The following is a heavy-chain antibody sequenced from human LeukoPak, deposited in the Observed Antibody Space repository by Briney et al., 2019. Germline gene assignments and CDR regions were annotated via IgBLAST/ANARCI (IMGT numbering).Heavy chain of an antibody. CDR2: VRGSGSDT. CDR3: ARLEYYYVSGNYYKLFDY. CDR1: GFTFRTYA. Sequence: SGGSLRLSCAASGFTFRTYAMSWVRQAPGKGLEWVSAVRGSGSDTYYADSVKGRFTISRDNAKNSLYLQMNSLRDEDTAVYYCARLEYYYVSGNYYKLFDYWGQGTLVTVCS. D-gene: IGHD3-10*01. V-gene: IGHV3-23*01. J-gene: IGHJ4*02.